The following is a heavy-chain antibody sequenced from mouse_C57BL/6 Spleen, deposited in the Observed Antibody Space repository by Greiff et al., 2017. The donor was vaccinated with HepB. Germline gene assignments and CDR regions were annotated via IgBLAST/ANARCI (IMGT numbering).Heavy chain of an antibody. CDR3: ARGNFDYYGSAWFAY. D-gene: IGHD1-1*01. CDR2: IYPGSGST. J-gene: IGHJ3*01. Sequence: QVQLQQSGAELVKPGASVKMSCKASGYTFTSYWITWVKQRPGQGLEWIGDIYPGSGSTNYNEKFKSKATLTVDTSSSTAYMQLSSLTSEDSAVYYWARGNFDYYGSAWFAYWGQGTLVTVSA. CDR1: GYTFTSYW. V-gene: IGHV1-55*01.